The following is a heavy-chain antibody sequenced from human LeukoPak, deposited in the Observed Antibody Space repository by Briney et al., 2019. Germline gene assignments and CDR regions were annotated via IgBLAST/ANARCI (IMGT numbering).Heavy chain of an antibody. CDR3: ARVDDRGHYYDSSGPRKLFDY. CDR1: GYTFISYS. V-gene: IGHV1-2*02. CDR2: FNPDSGGT. Sequence: ASVKVSCKASGYTFISYSMNWVRQAPGQGLEWMGWFNPDSGGTNYAQKFQGRVTMTRDTSISTAYMELSRLRSDDTAVYYCARVDDRGHYYDSSGPRKLFDYWGQGALVTVSS. J-gene: IGHJ4*02. D-gene: IGHD3-22*01.